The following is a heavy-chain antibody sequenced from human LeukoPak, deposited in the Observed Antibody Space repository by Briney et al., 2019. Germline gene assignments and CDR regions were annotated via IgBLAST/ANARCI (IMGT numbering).Heavy chain of an antibody. CDR3: ARELIAAAAD. Sequence: GRSLRLSCAASGFTFSSYAMHWVRQAPGKGLEWVAVISYDGSNKYYADSVKGRFTISGDNSKNTLYLQMNSLRAEDTAVYYCARELIAAAADWGQGTLVTVSS. V-gene: IGHV3-30*04. CDR2: ISYDGSNK. CDR1: GFTFSSYA. J-gene: IGHJ4*02. D-gene: IGHD6-13*01.